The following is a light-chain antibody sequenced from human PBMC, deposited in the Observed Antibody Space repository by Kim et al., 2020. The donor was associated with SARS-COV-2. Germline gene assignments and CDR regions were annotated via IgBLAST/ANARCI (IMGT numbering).Light chain of an antibody. Sequence: PGGAVTLTCGASTGAVTSGHYPYWFQQKPGQATRTLIYDTSNKHSWTPARFSGSLLGGKAALTLSGAQPEDEAEYYCLLSYSGAWVFGGGTKLTVL. CDR2: DTS. CDR1: TGAVTSGHY. V-gene: IGLV7-46*01. J-gene: IGLJ3*02. CDR3: LLSYSGAWV.